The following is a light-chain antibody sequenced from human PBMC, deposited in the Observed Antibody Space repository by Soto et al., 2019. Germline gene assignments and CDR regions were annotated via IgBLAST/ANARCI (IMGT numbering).Light chain of an antibody. CDR3: CSYAGSYSPVV. Sequence: QSALTQPRSVSGSPGQSVTISCTGTSSDVGGYNYVSWYQQHPGKAPKLTIYDVSKRPSGVPDRFSGSKSGNTASLTISGLQAEDEADYYCCSYAGSYSPVVFGGGTKVTVL. CDR1: SSDVGGYNY. J-gene: IGLJ2*01. CDR2: DVS. V-gene: IGLV2-11*01.